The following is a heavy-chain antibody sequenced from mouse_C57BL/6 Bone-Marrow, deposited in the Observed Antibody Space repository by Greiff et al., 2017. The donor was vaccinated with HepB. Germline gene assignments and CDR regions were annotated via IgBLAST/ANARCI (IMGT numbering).Heavy chain of an antibody. CDR2: IYPRSGNT. CDR3: AREGAYYDYGGDY. CDR1: GYTFTSYG. D-gene: IGHD2-4*01. J-gene: IGHJ4*01. V-gene: IGHV1-81*01. Sequence: QVQLQQSGAELARPGASVKLSCKASGYTFTSYGISWVKQRTGQGLEWIGEIYPRSGNTYYNEKFKGKATLTADKSSSTAYMELRSLTSEDYAVYFCAREGAYYDYGGDYWGQGTSVTVSS.